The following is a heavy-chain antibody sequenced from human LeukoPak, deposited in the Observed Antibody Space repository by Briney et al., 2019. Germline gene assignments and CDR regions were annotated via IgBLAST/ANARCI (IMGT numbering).Heavy chain of an antibody. D-gene: IGHD1-1*01. CDR3: ARDRTGTYSFDY. CDR1: GYTFTVYY. CDR2: INPNSGGT. V-gene: IGHV1-2*02. Sequence: GASVKVSCKASGYTFTVYYMHWVRQAPGQGLEWMGWINPNSGGTNYAQKFQGRVTITRDTSISTAYMELSRLRSDDTAVYYCARDRTGTYSFDYSGQGTLVTVSS. J-gene: IGHJ4*02.